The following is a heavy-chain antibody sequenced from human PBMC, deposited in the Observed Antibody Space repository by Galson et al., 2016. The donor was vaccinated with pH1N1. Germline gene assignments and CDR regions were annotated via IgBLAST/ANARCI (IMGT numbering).Heavy chain of an antibody. J-gene: IGHJ5*02. CDR2: IKEDGSER. CDR3: ARDDSQDPGLWLDP. CDR1: AFTFSRCW. D-gene: IGHD3-22*01. Sequence: SLRLSCAASAFTFSRCWMSWVRQAPGKGLEWVANIKEDGSERYYVDSVKGRFTISRDNAKKTLYLQMNSLRAEDTAVYYCARDDSQDPGLWLDPWAREPWSPSPQ. V-gene: IGHV3-7*03.